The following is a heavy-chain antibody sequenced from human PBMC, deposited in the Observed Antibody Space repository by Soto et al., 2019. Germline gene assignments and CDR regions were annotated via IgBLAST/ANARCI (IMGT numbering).Heavy chain of an antibody. CDR3: ARERRFYDGGRYLCRDAFDI. CDR2: IYFRGNT. J-gene: IGHJ3*02. CDR1: GDSISRIDYY. D-gene: IGHD3-3*01. V-gene: IGHV4-31*03. Sequence: PSETLSLTCSVSGDSISRIDYYWTWIRQHPEKGLEWIGNIYFRGNTYYSPSLESRLTISVDTSKNQFSLKLTSVTAADTAVYYCARERRFYDGGRYLCRDAFDIWGQGT.